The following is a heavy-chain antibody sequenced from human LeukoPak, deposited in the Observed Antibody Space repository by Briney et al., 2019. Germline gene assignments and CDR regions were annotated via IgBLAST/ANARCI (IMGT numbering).Heavy chain of an antibody. CDR1: GFTFSSYA. CDR2: ISDSSSTI. J-gene: IGHJ6*03. D-gene: IGHD2-15*01. V-gene: IGHV3-48*04. CDR3: ARGDEVVAADYYYYMDV. Sequence: GGSLRLSCAASGFTFSSYAMSWVRQAPGKGLEWVSYISDSSSTIYYGDSVKGRFTISRDNAKNSLYLQMNSLRAEDTAVYYCARGDEVVAADYYYYMDVWGKGTTVTISS.